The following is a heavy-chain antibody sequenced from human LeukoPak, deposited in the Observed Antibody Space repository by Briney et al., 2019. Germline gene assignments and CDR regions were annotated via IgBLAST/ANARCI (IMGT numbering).Heavy chain of an antibody. V-gene: IGHV4-34*01. Sequence: SETLSLTCAVYGGSFSGYYWSWIRQPPGKGLEWIGEINHSGSTNYNPSLKSRVTISVDTSKNQFSLKLSSVTAADTAVYYCARESAVWGSYRYFLNWGQGTLVTVSS. CDR2: INHSGST. D-gene: IGHD3-16*02. J-gene: IGHJ4*02. CDR1: GGSFSGYY. CDR3: ARESAVWGSYRYFLN.